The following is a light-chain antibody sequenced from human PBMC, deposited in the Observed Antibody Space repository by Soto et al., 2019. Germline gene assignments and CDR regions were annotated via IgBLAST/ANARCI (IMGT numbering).Light chain of an antibody. V-gene: IGKV1-5*01. CDR3: QQYETFSGT. Sequence: DIQMTQSPSALSASVGDRVTVNCRASQSVSGWLAWYQQKPGEAPKLVIYDASDLPRGVPSRFSGSGAGTKFTLTIASLQPDDFATYYCQQYETFSGTFGPGTKVDIK. CDR1: QSVSGW. CDR2: DAS. J-gene: IGKJ1*01.